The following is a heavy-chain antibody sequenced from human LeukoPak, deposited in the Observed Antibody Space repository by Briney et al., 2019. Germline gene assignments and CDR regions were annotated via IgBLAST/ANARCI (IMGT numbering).Heavy chain of an antibody. CDR2: ISGSGDST. CDR3: AKDRMAVAAFRVKFHY. D-gene: IGHD6-19*01. V-gene: IGHV3-23*01. Sequence: HPGGTLRLSCAASGFTFRSYGMSWVRQAPGKGLEWVSGISGSGDSTYYADSVKGRFTVSRDNSKNILYLEMNSLRVEDTAVYFCAKDRMAVAAFRVKFHYWGQGTLVTVSS. CDR1: GFTFRSYG. J-gene: IGHJ4*02.